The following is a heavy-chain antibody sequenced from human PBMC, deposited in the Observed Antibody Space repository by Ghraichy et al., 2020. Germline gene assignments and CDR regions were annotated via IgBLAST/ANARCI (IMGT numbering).Heavy chain of an antibody. D-gene: IGHD1-26*01. J-gene: IGHJ4*02. CDR1: GFTFSNAW. CDR3: TTVRARHVYGIGVDY. Sequence: GGSLRLSCAASGFTFSNAWMSWVRQAPGKALEWVGRIESKIDGGTTDYAAHVRDRFTISRDDSKNTLYLQMDRLKTEDTALYYCTTVRARHVYGIGVDYWGQGTLVTVSS. V-gene: IGHV3-15*04. CDR2: IESKIDGGTT.